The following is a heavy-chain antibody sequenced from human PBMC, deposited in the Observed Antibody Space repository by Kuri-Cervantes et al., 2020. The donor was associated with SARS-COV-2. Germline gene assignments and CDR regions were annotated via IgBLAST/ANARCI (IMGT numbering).Heavy chain of an antibody. J-gene: IGHJ3*02. Sequence: SETLSLTCNVSGGFIRSYFWSWIRQAPGKGLEWIGCMYFNGRTNYNPSLKRRVSMSVDASKSQFSLNLASMSAADTAVYYCAKGARGDMDAFDIWGLGTMVTVSS. CDR3: AKGARGDMDAFDI. D-gene: IGHD2-15*01. V-gene: IGHV4-59*01. CDR2: MYFNGRT. CDR1: GGFIRSYF.